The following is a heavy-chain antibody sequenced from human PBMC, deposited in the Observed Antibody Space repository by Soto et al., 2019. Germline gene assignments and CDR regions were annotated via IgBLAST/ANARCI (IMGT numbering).Heavy chain of an antibody. CDR2: ISAYNGNT. Sequence: GASVKVSCKASGYTFTSYGISWVRQAPGRGLEWMGWISAYNGNTNYAQKLQGRVTMTTDTSTSTAYMELRSLRSDDTAVYYCARDRLYCSGGSCYGNWFDPWGQGTLVTVSS. CDR3: ARDRLYCSGGSCYGNWFDP. D-gene: IGHD2-15*01. J-gene: IGHJ5*02. CDR1: GYTFTSYG. V-gene: IGHV1-18*01.